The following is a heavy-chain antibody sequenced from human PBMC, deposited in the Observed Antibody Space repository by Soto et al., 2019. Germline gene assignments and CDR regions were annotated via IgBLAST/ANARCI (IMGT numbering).Heavy chain of an antibody. CDR3: ARRGPIYYDSSGYQTYFDY. CDR2: IIPIFGTA. D-gene: IGHD3-22*01. CDR1: GGTFSSYA. J-gene: IGHJ4*02. V-gene: IGHV1-69*13. Sequence: GASVKVSCKASGGTFSSYAISWVRQAPGQGLEWMGGIIPIFGTANYAQKFQGRVTITADESTSTAYMELSSLRSEDTAVYYCARRGPIYYDSSGYQTYFDYWGQGTLVTVSS.